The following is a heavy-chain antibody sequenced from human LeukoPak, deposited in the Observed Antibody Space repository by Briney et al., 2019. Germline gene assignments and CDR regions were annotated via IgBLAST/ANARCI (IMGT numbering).Heavy chain of an antibody. V-gene: IGHV1-69*13. Sequence: SVKVSCKASGGTFSSYAISWVRQAPGQGFEWMGGIIPIFGTANYAQKFQGRVTITADESTSTAYMELSSLRSEDTAVYYCARGSGSYYGFDYWGQGTLVTVSS. CDR3: ARGSGSYYGFDY. D-gene: IGHD1-26*01. CDR1: GGTFSSYA. CDR2: IIPIFGTA. J-gene: IGHJ4*02.